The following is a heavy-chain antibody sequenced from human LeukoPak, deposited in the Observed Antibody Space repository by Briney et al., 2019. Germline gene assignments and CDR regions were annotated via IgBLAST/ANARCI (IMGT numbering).Heavy chain of an antibody. CDR3: ARRSGIAVAGAFDY. CDR2: ISGSGDSA. Sequence: GGSLRLSCAASGFTFSNYAMRWVRQAPGKGMEWVSGISGSGDSAYYADSVKGRFTISRDNSKNTLYLQMNSLRAEDTAVYYCARRSGIAVAGAFDYWGQGTLVTVSS. D-gene: IGHD6-19*01. J-gene: IGHJ4*02. CDR1: GFTFSNYA. V-gene: IGHV3-23*01.